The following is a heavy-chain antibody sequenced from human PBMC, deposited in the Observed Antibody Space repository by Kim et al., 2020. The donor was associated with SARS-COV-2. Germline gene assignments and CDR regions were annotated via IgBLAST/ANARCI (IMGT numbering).Heavy chain of an antibody. CDR1: GFTFSSDG. V-gene: IGHV3-33*01. J-gene: IGHJ3*02. CDR3: ARDSHTSSDAFYI. CDR2: IWYDGSTK. Sequence: GGSLRLSCAVSGFTFSSDGMHWVRQAPGKGLEWVAVIWYDGSTKYYADSVKGRFSISRDNSKNTLYLQMNSPRAEDTAVYYCARDSHTSSDAFYIWGQGTMVTVSS.